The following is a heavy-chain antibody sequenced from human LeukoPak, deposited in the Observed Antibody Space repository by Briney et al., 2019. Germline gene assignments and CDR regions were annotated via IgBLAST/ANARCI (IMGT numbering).Heavy chain of an antibody. CDR2: IYYSGST. Sequence: PSETLSLTCTVSGGSISSSSYYWGWIRQPPGKGLEWIGSIYYSGSTYYNPSLKSRVTISVDTSKNQFSLKLSSVTAADTAVYYCARHGLLVIAARPTYYFDYWGQGTLVTVSS. J-gene: IGHJ4*02. CDR3: ARHGLLVIAARPTYYFDY. V-gene: IGHV4-39*01. CDR1: GGSISSSSYY. D-gene: IGHD6-6*01.